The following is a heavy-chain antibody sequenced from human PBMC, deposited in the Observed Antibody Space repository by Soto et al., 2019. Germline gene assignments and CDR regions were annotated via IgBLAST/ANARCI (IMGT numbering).Heavy chain of an antibody. D-gene: IGHD2-15*01. CDR2: IYYSGST. Sequence: QVQLQESGPGLVKPSETLSLTCTVSGGSISSYYWSWIRQPPGKGLEWIGYIYYSGSTNYNPSLKSRVIISVDTSKNQFSLKLSSVTAADTAVYYCARGQDAGGMDVWGQGTTVTVSS. CDR3: ARGQDAGGMDV. V-gene: IGHV4-59*01. J-gene: IGHJ6*02. CDR1: GGSISSYY.